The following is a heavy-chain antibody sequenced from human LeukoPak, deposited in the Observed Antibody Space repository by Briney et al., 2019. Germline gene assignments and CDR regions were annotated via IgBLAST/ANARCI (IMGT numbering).Heavy chain of an antibody. CDR2: INHSGST. Sequence: SETLSLTCAVYGGSFSGYYWSWIRQPPGKGLEWIGEINHSGSTNYNPSLKSRVTISVDTSKNQFSLKLSSVTAADTAVYYCARELYAPFGELLDYWGQGTLVTVSS. V-gene: IGHV4-34*01. CDR3: ARELYAPFGELLDY. CDR1: GGSFSGYY. D-gene: IGHD3-10*01. J-gene: IGHJ4*02.